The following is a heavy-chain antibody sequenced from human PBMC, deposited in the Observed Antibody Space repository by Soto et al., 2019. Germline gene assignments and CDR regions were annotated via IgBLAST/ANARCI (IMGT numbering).Heavy chain of an antibody. J-gene: IGHJ4*02. CDR1: GFTFSSYG. V-gene: IGHV3-23*01. D-gene: IGHD1-26*01. CDR3: ANYLTAVGATSPFDN. Sequence: EVQLLESGGGLVQPGGSLRLSCAASGFTFSSYGMSWVRQAPGKGLEWVSGISGSGGNTYYRDAVKGRFTISRDNSKDTLYLQMNILRVEDTGVYYCANYLTAVGATSPFDNWGQGTLVTVSS. CDR2: ISGSGGNT.